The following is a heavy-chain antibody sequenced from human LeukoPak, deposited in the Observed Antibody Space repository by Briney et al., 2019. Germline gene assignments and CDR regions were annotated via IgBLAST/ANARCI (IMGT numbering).Heavy chain of an antibody. Sequence: PSETLSLTCTVSGGSISSSSYYWGWIRQPPGKGLEWIGSIYYSGSTYYNPSLKSRVTISVDTSKNQFSLKLSSVTAADTAVYYCARGGRLGLSFDYWGQGTLVTVSS. J-gene: IGHJ4*02. V-gene: IGHV4-39*07. CDR2: IYYSGST. D-gene: IGHD2/OR15-2a*01. CDR3: ARGGRLGLSFDY. CDR1: GGSISSSSYY.